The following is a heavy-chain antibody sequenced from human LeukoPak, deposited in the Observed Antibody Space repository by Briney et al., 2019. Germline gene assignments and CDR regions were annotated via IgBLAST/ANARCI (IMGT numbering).Heavy chain of an antibody. CDR3: ARVTARPPEFGPYYYYGMDV. J-gene: IGHJ6*02. D-gene: IGHD6-6*01. CDR1: GYTFTGYY. CDR2: INPNSGGT. V-gene: IGHV1-2*02. Sequence: GASVKVSCKASGYTFTGYYMHWVRQAPGQGLEWMGWINPNSGGTNYAQKFQGRVTMTRDTSISTAYMELSRLRSDDTAVYYCARVTARPPEFGPYYYYGMDVWGQGTTVTVSS.